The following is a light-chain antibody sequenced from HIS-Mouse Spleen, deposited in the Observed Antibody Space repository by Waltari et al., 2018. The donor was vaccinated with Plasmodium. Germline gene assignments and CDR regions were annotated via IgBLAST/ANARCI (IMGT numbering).Light chain of an antibody. CDR3: SSYAGSNNLYV. Sequence: QSALTQPPSASGSPGQSVTISCTGTSSDVGGYNYVSWYHQHPGKAPKLMIDEVSKRPSGVPDRFSGSKSGNTASLTVSGLQAEDEADYYCSSYAGSNNLYVFGTGTKVTVL. CDR2: EVS. V-gene: IGLV2-8*01. CDR1: SSDVGGYNY. J-gene: IGLJ1*01.